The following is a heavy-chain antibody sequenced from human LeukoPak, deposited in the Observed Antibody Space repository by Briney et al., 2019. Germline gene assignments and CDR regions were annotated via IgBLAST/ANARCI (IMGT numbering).Heavy chain of an antibody. J-gene: IGHJ3*01. CDR1: GGSIRNSSFY. V-gene: IGHV4-39*01. CDR3: ARNCSRKTCSGTFDL. Sequence: SETLSLTCAVSGGSIRNSSFYWGWIRQPPGKGLEWIASIYSTGTTYYNPSIKSRITIFVDTSKNQVSLKLRSVTAADTAVYYCARNCSRKTCSGTFDLWGRGTTVTVSS. D-gene: IGHD2-2*01. CDR2: IYSTGTT.